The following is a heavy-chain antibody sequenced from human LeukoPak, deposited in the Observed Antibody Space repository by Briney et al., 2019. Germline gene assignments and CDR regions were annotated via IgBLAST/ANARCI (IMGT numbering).Heavy chain of an antibody. CDR3: AKEGRSNTGGF. CDR2: ISSSGST. Sequence: PSETRSLTCTVSGGSISSYYWTWIRQAAGKGLEWIGRISSSGSTNYNPSLQSRVTMSLDTSKNQFSLKVRSVTAADTAVYYCAKEGRSNTGGFWGQGTLVTVSS. J-gene: IGHJ4*02. D-gene: IGHD6-25*01. CDR1: GGSISSYY. V-gene: IGHV4-4*07.